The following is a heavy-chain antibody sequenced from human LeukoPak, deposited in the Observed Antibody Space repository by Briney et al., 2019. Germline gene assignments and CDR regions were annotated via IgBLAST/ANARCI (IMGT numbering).Heavy chain of an antibody. J-gene: IGHJ3*02. CDR2: ISSSSSTI. Sequence: GGSLRLSCAASGFTFSSYSMNWVRQAPGKGLEWVSYISSSSSTIYYADSVKGRFTISRDNSKNTLYLQMNSLRAEDTAVYYCARTSGQHDAFDIWGQGTVVTVSS. CDR3: ARTSGQHDAFDI. V-gene: IGHV3-48*01. D-gene: IGHD1-26*01. CDR1: GFTFSSYS.